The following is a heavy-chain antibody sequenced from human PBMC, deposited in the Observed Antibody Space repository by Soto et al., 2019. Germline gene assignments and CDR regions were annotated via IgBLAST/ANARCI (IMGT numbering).Heavy chain of an antibody. V-gene: IGHV3-30-3*01. CDR3: ARDLRADSYGRGDY. CDR2: ISYDGSNK. Sequence: QVQLVESGGGVVQPGRSLRLSCAASGFTFSSYAMHWVRQAPGKGLEWVAVISYDGSNKYYADSVKGRFTISRDNSKNTLYLQMNSLRAEDKAVYYCARDLRADSYGRGDYWGQGTLVTVSS. J-gene: IGHJ4*02. CDR1: GFTFSSYA. D-gene: IGHD5-18*01.